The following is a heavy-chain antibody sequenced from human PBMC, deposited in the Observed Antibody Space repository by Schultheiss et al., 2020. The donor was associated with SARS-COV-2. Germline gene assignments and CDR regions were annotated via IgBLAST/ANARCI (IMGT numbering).Heavy chain of an antibody. CDR3: ARSVAAAQFDY. D-gene: IGHD6-13*01. CDR2: IYKSGIT. Sequence: SETLSLTCSVSGGSISNYYWSWVRQPPGKGLEWIGYIYKSGITNHNPSLKNRVTISVDTSKNQFSLNLTSVTAADTAKYYCARSVAAAQFDYWGQGSLVNVSS. CDR1: GGSISNYY. V-gene: IGHV4-59*08. J-gene: IGHJ4*02.